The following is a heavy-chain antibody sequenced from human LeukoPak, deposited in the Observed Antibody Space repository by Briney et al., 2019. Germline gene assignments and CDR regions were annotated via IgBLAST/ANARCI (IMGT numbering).Heavy chain of an antibody. J-gene: IGHJ3*02. Sequence: AGGSLRLSCAASGFTFSSYAMSWVRQAPGKGLEWVSALTGSGAGTYYADSVKGRFTISRDNSRSTLHLQMNSLRAEDTAVYYCARGSTNYYDSSGYGPTNAFDIWGQGTMVTVSS. D-gene: IGHD3-22*01. CDR2: LTGSGAGT. V-gene: IGHV3-23*01. CDR3: ARGSTNYYDSSGYGPTNAFDI. CDR1: GFTFSSYA.